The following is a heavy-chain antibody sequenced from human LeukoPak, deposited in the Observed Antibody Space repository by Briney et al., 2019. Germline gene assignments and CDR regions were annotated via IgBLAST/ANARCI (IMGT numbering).Heavy chain of an antibody. CDR1: AGSITTGGHY. J-gene: IGHJ4*02. CDR3: ARVSYYGSAGYSKYYFDN. Sequence: ASQTLSLTRTVSAGSITTGGHYSGWLRQRPGKGLEWIGYMYHSGSTYYNPSLKSRVTISVDTSKNQFSLKLTSVTAADTAVYYCARVSYYGSAGYSKYYFDNWGQGTLVTVSS. CDR2: MYHSGST. V-gene: IGHV4-31*03. D-gene: IGHD3-22*01.